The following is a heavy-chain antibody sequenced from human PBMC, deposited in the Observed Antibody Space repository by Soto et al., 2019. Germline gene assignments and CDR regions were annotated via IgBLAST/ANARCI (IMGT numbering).Heavy chain of an antibody. D-gene: IGHD3-16*01. CDR1: XXXXXXXX. Sequence: QVQLVQSGAEVKKPGASVKVSCKASXXXXXXXXXXXVRQATGQGLEWMGWMNPNSANTGYAQKXXXXXXMTRNTXXXXXXXXXXXLRSEDTAVYYCAREGVRGMDVWGQGTTVTVSS. V-gene: IGHV1-8*01. J-gene: IGHJ6*02. CDR2: MNPNSANT. CDR3: AREGVRGMDV.